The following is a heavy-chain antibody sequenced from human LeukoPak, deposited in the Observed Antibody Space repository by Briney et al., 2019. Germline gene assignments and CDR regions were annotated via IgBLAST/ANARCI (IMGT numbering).Heavy chain of an antibody. Sequence: GGSLRLSCAASGFTFSSYSMNWVRQAPGKGLEWVSYISSSSSTIYYADSVKGRFTISRDNAKNSLYLQMNSLRAEDTAVYYCARDVSIVVVTGDYAFDIWGQGTMVTVSS. J-gene: IGHJ3*02. CDR2: ISSSSSTI. D-gene: IGHD2-21*02. CDR1: GFTFSSYS. V-gene: IGHV3-48*01. CDR3: ARDVSIVVVTGDYAFDI.